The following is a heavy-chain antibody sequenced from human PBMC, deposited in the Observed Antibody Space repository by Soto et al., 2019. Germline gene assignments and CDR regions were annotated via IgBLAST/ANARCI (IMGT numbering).Heavy chain of an antibody. D-gene: IGHD2-8*02. Sequence: SETLSLTCAVYGGSFSGYYWTWIRQPPGTGLERIREINHSGSTNYNPSLKSRVTISVDTSKNQFSLKLTSVTAAYTAVYYCARDKITGLFDYWGQGTLVTVSS. CDR2: INHSGST. CDR1: GGSFSGYY. CDR3: ARDKITGLFDY. V-gene: IGHV4-34*01. J-gene: IGHJ4*02.